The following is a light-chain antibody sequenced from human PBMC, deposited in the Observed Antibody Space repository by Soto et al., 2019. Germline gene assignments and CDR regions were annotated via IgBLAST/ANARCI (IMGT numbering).Light chain of an antibody. V-gene: IGKV1-5*03. J-gene: IGKJ1*01. CDR2: KAS. Sequence: DIQITQSPSTLSGSVGDRVTITCRASQTISSWLAWYPQKPGKAPKLLIYKASTLKSGVPSRFSGSGSGTEFTLTISSLQPDDFATDYCQHYNSYSEAFGQGTKVDIK. CDR3: QHYNSYSEA. CDR1: QTISSW.